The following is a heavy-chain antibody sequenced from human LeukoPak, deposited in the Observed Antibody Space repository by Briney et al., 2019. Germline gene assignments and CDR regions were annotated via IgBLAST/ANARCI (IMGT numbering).Heavy chain of an antibody. CDR2: IKGDGIST. J-gene: IGHJ4*02. CDR1: GFDFSSNW. V-gene: IGHV3-74*01. CDR3: AKDMKAAWYFDY. D-gene: IGHD2-15*01. Sequence: GGSLRLSCAASGFDFSSNWMHWVRHAPGQGLVWVSRIKGDGISTNYADSVKGRFTISRDNSKNTLYLQMNSLRAEDTAVYYCAKDMKAAWYFDYWGQGTLVTVSS.